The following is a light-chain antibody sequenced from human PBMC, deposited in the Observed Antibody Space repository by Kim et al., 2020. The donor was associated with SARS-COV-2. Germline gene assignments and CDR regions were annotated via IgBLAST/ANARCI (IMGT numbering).Light chain of an antibody. CDR3: QAWDSSTAV. CDR2: QDS. CDR1: KLGDKY. J-gene: IGLJ2*01. Sequence: SVSPGQTASITCSGDKLGDKYACWYQQKPGRSPVLVIYQDSKRPSGIPERFSGSNSGNTATLTISGTQAMDEADYYCQAWDSSTAVFGGGTKVTVL. V-gene: IGLV3-1*01.